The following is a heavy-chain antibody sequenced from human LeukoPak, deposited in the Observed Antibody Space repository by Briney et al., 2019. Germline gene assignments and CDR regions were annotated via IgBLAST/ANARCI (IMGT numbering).Heavy chain of an antibody. D-gene: IGHD6-6*01. J-gene: IGHJ5*02. Sequence: GASVKVSCKASGYTFTGYYMHWVRQAPGQGLEWMGRINPNSGGTNYAQKFQGRVTMTRDTSISTAYMELSRLRSDDTAVYYCARDIAARPHNWFDPWGQGTLVTVSS. CDR1: GYTFTGYY. CDR2: INPNSGGT. CDR3: ARDIAARPHNWFDP. V-gene: IGHV1-2*06.